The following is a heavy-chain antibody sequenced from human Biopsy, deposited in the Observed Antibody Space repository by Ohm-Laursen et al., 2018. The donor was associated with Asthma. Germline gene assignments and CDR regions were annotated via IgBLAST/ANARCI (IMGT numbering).Heavy chain of an antibody. D-gene: IGHD1-26*01. CDR2: ILPILGTS. CDR1: GGTFSTFT. CDR3: ATPPMGSISYFDS. V-gene: IGHV1-69*01. J-gene: IGHJ4*02. Sequence: SSVKVSCNASGGTFSTFTITWVRQAPGQALEWMGGILPILGTSNYAQKFQGRVTITADESTRTAYMELSSLRSEDTAVYYCATPPMGSISYFDSWGQGTLVTVSS.